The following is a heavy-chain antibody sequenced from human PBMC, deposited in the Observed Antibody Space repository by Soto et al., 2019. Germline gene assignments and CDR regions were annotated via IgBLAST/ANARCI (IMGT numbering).Heavy chain of an antibody. CDR2: IYYSGST. D-gene: IGHD4-17*01. J-gene: IGHJ4*02. CDR1: SGSISNDY. CDR3: ARRYGASFDY. Sequence: SETLSLTCTVSSGSISNDYWSWIRQPPGKGLEWIGYIYYSGSTNYNPSLKSRVTISVDTSKNQFSLKLSSVTAADTAVYYCARRYGASFDYWGQGTLVTVSS. V-gene: IGHV4-59*01.